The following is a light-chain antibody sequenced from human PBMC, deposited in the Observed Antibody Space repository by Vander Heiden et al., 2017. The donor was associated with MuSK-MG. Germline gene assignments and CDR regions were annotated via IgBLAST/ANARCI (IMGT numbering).Light chain of an antibody. CDR3: QQDKHGPRT. CDR1: QIININ. Sequence: ETVMTQSPATLSVSPGERATLSCRASQIININLAWYQQKPGQAPRLLIDGAFTRATGIPSRFSGSGSGTDFTLTISILHSEDIAVYYCQQDKHGPRTFGQGTKVEIK. J-gene: IGKJ1*01. V-gene: IGKV3-15*01. CDR2: GAF.